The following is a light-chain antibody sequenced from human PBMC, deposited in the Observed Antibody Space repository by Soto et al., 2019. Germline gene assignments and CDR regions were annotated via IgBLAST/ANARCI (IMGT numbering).Light chain of an antibody. Sequence: EVVMTQSPATLSVSPGERATLSCRASQSVSSNLAWYQQKPGQAPRLLIYGASSSANGIPARFSGSGSGTEFTLTISSLQSEDFAVYYCQQYDNWPPRYTFGQGTKLEIK. CDR1: QSVSSN. CDR3: QQYDNWPPRYT. CDR2: GAS. J-gene: IGKJ2*01. V-gene: IGKV3-15*01.